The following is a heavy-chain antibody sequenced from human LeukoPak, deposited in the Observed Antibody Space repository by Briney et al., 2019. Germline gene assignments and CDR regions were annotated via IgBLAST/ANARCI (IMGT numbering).Heavy chain of an antibody. CDR1: GYTFTSYG. Sequence: ASVKVSCKASGYTFTSYGISWVRQAPGQGLEWMGWISAYNGNTNYAQKLQGRVTMTTDTSTSTAYMELRSLRSDDTAMYYCARWDYYGSGSYSPPHYWGQGTLVTVSS. CDR2: ISAYNGNT. D-gene: IGHD3-10*01. V-gene: IGHV1-18*01. CDR3: ARWDYYGSGSYSPPHY. J-gene: IGHJ4*02.